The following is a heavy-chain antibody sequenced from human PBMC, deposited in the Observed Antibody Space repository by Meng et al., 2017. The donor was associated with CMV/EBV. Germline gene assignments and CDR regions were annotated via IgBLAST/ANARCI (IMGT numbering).Heavy chain of an antibody. Sequence: ASVKVSCKASGFTFTGYYIHWVRQAPGQGLEWMGWIDPSSGGTNYAQRFQGRVTMTRDTSISTAYMELTRLGSDDTAVYYCARTAYNSGWWGGDYYSGMDVWGQGTTVTVSS. D-gene: IGHD6-19*01. CDR3: ARTAYNSGWWGGDYYSGMDV. CDR1: GFTFTGYY. J-gene: IGHJ6*02. V-gene: IGHV1-2*02. CDR2: IDPSSGGT.